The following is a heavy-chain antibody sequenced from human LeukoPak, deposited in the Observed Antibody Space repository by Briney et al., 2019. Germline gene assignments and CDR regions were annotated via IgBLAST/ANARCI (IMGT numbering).Heavy chain of an antibody. V-gene: IGHV6-1*01. J-gene: IGHJ4*02. CDR3: ARVGTIFGVVIGFDY. CDR2: TYYRSKWYN. D-gene: IGHD3-3*01. Sequence: SQTLSLTCAISGDSVSSNNAAWHWIRQSPSRGLEWLGRTYYRSKWYNDYAVSVKSRITINPDTSKNQFPLQLNSVTPEDTAVYYCARVGTIFGVVIGFDYWGQGTLVTVSS. CDR1: GDSVSSNNAA.